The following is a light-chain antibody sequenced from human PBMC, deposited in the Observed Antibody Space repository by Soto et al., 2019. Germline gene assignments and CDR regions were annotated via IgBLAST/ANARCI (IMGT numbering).Light chain of an antibody. CDR2: GAS. CDR1: QSVSSN. J-gene: IGKJ1*01. Sequence: EIVMTQSPATLYVPPGERATLSCRASQSVSSNLAWYQQKPGQAPRLLIYGASTRATGIPARFRGSGSGTEFTLTISSLQSEDFAVYYCQQYNNWPRTFGQGTKVELK. CDR3: QQYNNWPRT. V-gene: IGKV3-15*01.